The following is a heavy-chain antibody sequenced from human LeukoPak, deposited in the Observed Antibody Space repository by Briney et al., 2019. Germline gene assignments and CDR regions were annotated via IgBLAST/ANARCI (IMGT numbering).Heavy chain of an antibody. CDR2: ISAYNGNT. CDR1: GYTFTSYG. J-gene: IGHJ4*02. Sequence: ASVKVSCKASGYTFTSYGISWVRQAPGQGLEWMGWISAYNGNTNYAQKLQGRVTMTTDTSTSTAYMELRSLRSDDTAVYYCARVRGLRYCSSTSCYTGLDYWGQGTLVTVSS. V-gene: IGHV1-18*01. D-gene: IGHD2-2*02. CDR3: ARVRGLRYCSSTSCYTGLDY.